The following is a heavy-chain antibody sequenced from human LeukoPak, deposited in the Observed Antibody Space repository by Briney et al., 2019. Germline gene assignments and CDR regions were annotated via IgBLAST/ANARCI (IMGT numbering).Heavy chain of an antibody. D-gene: IGHD2-21*01. V-gene: IGHV4-61*02. Sequence: SETLSLTCTVSGGSISSGSYYWSWIWQPAGKGLEWIGRIYTSGSTNYNPSLKSRVTISVDTSKNQFSLKLSSVTAADTAVYYCAREFHSYYYYYMDVWGKGTTVTISS. CDR3: AREFHSYYYYYMDV. CDR1: GGSISSGSYY. J-gene: IGHJ6*03. CDR2: IYTSGST.